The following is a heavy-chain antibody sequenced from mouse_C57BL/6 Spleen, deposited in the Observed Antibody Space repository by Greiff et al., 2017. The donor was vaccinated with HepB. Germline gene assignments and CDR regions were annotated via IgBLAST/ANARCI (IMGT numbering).Heavy chain of an antibody. CDR3: ARGAIYYGSSVSYAMDY. J-gene: IGHJ4*01. D-gene: IGHD1-1*01. V-gene: IGHV3-4*01. Sequence: EVQLQQSGPALVKPSQTVSLTCTVTGYSITNGNHWWNWIRQVSGSKLEWIGYISSSGSTDSNPSLKSRISITRDTSKNQLFLQLNSVTTEDIATYYCARGAIYYGSSVSYAMDYWGQGTSVTVSS. CDR1: GYSITNGNHW. CDR2: ISSSGST.